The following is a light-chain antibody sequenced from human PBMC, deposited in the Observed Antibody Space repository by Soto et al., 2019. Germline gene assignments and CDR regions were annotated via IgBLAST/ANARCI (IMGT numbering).Light chain of an antibody. CDR1: SSDVGGYNY. CDR2: DVS. V-gene: IGLV2-11*02. Sequence: QSVLTQPRSVSGSPGQSVTISCTGTSSDVGGYNYVSWYQQHPDKAPKLMIYDVSKRPSGVPDRFSGSKSGNTASLTISGLQAEDEADYYCCSYAGSDTLWVFGTGTKVTVL. J-gene: IGLJ1*01. CDR3: CSYAGSDTLWV.